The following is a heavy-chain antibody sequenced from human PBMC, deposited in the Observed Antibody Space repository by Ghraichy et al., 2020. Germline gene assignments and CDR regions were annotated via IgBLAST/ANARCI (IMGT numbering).Heavy chain of an antibody. CDR3: ARATHSSGYEIEN. Sequence: ESLNISCTVSGGSISSDYWSWIRQPPGKGLEWIGYFFYTGSTNYNPSLKSRVTISVDASKNQFSLKLSSVTAADTAVYYCARATHSSGYEIENWGQGTLVTVSS. V-gene: IGHV4-59*01. CDR1: GGSISSDY. J-gene: IGHJ4*02. D-gene: IGHD5-18*01. CDR2: FFYTGST.